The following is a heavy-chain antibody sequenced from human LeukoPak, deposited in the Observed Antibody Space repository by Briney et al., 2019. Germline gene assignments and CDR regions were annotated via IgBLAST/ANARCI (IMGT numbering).Heavy chain of an antibody. D-gene: IGHD1-26*01. Sequence: GGSLRLSCAASGFNFGGFWMNWVRQAPGKGLEWVANINGDGSVKNYGASVRGRFTISRDNSKNSLYLQMNSLRADDTAVYYCARNFGWEQLDYWGQGTLVAVSS. J-gene: IGHJ4*02. CDR2: INGDGSVK. CDR3: ARNFGWEQLDY. CDR1: GFNFGGFW. V-gene: IGHV3-7*01.